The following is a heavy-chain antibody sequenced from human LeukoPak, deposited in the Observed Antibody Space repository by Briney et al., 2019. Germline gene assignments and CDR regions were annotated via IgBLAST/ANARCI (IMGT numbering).Heavy chain of an antibody. CDR1: GFTFSSYG. CDR2: VRYDGTNK. V-gene: IGHV3-30*02. CDR3: APTSQYYYYMDV. Sequence: GGSLRLSCAASGFTFSSYGMHWVRQAPGKGLEWVAFVRYDGTNKYYADSVKGRFTISRDNSKNMLYLQMNSLRAEDTAVYYCAPTSQYYYYMDVWGKGTTVTISS. J-gene: IGHJ6*03.